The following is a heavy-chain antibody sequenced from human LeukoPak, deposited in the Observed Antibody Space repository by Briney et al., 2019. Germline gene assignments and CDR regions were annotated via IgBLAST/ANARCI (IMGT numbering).Heavy chain of an antibody. D-gene: IGHD6-19*01. CDR2: INPSGGST. J-gene: IGHJ4*02. CDR1: GYTFTGYY. Sequence: EASVKVSCKASGYTFTGYYMHWVRQAPGQGLEWMGIINPSGGSTNYAQKFQGRVTMTRDTSTSTVYMELSSLRSEDTAVYYCARFAVHRRIAVDGQFGLDYWGQGTLVTVSS. V-gene: IGHV1-46*01. CDR3: ARFAVHRRIAVDGQFGLDY.